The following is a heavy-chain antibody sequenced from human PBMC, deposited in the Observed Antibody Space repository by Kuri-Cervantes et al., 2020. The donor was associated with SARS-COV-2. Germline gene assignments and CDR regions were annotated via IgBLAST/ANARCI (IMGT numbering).Heavy chain of an antibody. D-gene: IGHD2-2*02. V-gene: IGHV3-23*01. Sequence: GGSLRLSCAASGFTFSSYAMSWVRQAPGKGLEWVSAISGSGGSTYYADSVKGWFTISRDNSKNTLYLQMNSLRSENTAVYYCARTGYCSSTSCYTGRGVDVWGQGTTVTVSS. J-gene: IGHJ6*02. CDR2: ISGSGGST. CDR1: GFTFSSYA. CDR3: ARTGYCSSTSCYTGRGVDV.